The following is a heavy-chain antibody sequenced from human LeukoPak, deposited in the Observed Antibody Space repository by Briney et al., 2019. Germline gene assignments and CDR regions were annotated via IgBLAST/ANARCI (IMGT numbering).Heavy chain of an antibody. V-gene: IGHV3-48*01. CDR2: ISSSSSTI. D-gene: IGHD3-22*01. CDR1: GFTFSSYS. J-gene: IGHJ4*02. Sequence: GGSLRLSCAASGFTFSSYSMNWVRQAPGKGLEWVSYISSSSSTIYYADSVKGRFTSSRDNPKNTLYLQMNGLRVEDTAVYYCAKKGYYDGSGYYMYYFDHWGQGTLVTVSS. CDR3: AKKGYYDGSGYYMYYFDH.